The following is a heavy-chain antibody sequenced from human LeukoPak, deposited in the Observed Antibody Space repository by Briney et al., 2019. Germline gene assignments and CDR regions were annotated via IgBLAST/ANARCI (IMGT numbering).Heavy chain of an antibody. Sequence: GESLKISCQGSGYSFTNYWIAWVRQMPGKGLEWMGIIYPGDSDTRYSPSFQGQVTISADKSISTAYLQWSSLKASDTAMYYCARRPYDSNGYYYDYWGQGTLVTISS. CDR1: GYSFTNYW. J-gene: IGHJ4*02. CDR2: IYPGDSDT. V-gene: IGHV5-51*01. CDR3: ARRPYDSNGYYYDY. D-gene: IGHD3-22*01.